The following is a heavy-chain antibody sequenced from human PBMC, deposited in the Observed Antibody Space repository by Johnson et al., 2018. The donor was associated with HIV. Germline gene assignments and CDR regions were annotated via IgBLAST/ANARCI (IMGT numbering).Heavy chain of an antibody. CDR1: GFTFSNAW. J-gene: IGHJ5*02. Sequence: VQLVESGGGLVKPGGSLRLSCAASGFTFSNAWMSWVRQAPGKGLEWVARIKSKTDGGTTDFAAPVKGRFTISRDDSKNTLYLQMNSLNTEDTAVYYCTIYCSGGSCYPW. D-gene: IGHD2-15*01. V-gene: IGHV3-15*01. CDR2: IKSKTDGGTT. CDR3: TIYCSGGSCYP.